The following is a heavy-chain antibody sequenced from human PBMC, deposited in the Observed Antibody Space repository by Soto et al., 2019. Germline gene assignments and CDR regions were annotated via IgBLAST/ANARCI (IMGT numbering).Heavy chain of an antibody. V-gene: IGHV4-4*07. Sequence: SETLSPTCPLSGDSLSSYYWSWIRQPAGKGLEWIGRIYTSGSTNYRPSLKSRVTMSVDTSKNQFSMKLSTVTAADTAVYYCARGSDYGYYYYGMDVWGQGTTVTVSS. J-gene: IGHJ6*02. CDR2: IYTSGST. CDR3: ARGSDYGYYYYGMDV. CDR1: GDSLSSYY. D-gene: IGHD4-17*01.